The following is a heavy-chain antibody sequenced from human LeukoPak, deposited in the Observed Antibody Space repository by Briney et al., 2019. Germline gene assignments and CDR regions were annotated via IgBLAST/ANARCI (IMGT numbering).Heavy chain of an antibody. Sequence: GGSLRLSCAASGFTFSSYWMNWVRQAPGKGLEWVANIKQDGNEKRYEDSVKGRFSISRDNAKNSLYLQMDSLRAEDTAVYYCAKEGAYPIITYDSWGQGALVTVSS. D-gene: IGHD5-12*01. J-gene: IGHJ5*02. CDR2: IKQDGNEK. CDR3: AKEGAYPIITYDS. CDR1: GFTFSSYW. V-gene: IGHV3-7*01.